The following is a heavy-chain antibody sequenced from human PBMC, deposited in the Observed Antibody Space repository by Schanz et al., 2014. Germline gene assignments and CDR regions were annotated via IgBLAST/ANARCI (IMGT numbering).Heavy chain of an antibody. J-gene: IGHJ4*02. Sequence: QVQLQESGPGLVKPSETLSLTCTVSGASISFYDWNWIRQSPGKGLEWIGYIYHSGSPIYNPSLRGGAPITMDTPKTQFPLKVEFGTAADTAMYFCARQGDVYRLDYWGQGTLVTVTS. V-gene: IGHV4-59*08. CDR1: GASISFYD. D-gene: IGHD1-26*01. CDR3: ARQGDVYRLDY. CDR2: IYHSGSP.